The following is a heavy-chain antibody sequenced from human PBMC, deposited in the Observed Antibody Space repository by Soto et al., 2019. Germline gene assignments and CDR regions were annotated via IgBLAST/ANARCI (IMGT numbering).Heavy chain of an antibody. CDR1: GISFSRCL. Sequence: GGSLRLSCGASGISFSRCLMSWVRQAPGKGLEWVASISQDGTDTDYVDSVKGRFAISRDNPKNPLYLQMNSLRADDTAIYYCARGDQQLYWFFDLWGRGTLVTVSS. CDR2: ISQDGTDT. J-gene: IGHJ2*01. V-gene: IGHV3-7*03. CDR3: ARGDQQLYWFFDL. D-gene: IGHD2-2*01.